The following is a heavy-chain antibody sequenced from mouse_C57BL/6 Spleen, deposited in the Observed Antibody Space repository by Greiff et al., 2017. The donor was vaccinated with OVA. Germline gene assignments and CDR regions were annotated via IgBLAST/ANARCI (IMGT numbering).Heavy chain of an antibody. Sequence: EVQLQQSGPVLVKPGASVKMSCKASGYTFTDYYMNWVKQSHGKSLEWIGVINPYNGGTSYNQKFKGKATLTVDKSSSTAYMELNSLTSEDSAVYYCARGDDGYSFAYWGQGTLVTVSA. CDR1: GYTFTDYY. J-gene: IGHJ3*01. CDR2: INPYNGGT. D-gene: IGHD2-3*01. V-gene: IGHV1-19*01. CDR3: ARGDDGYSFAY.